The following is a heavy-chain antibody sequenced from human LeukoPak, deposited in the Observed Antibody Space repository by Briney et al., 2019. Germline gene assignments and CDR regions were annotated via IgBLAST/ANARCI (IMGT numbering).Heavy chain of an antibody. CDR3: ATYGGDSVSYYYHMDV. D-gene: IGHD2-21*02. V-gene: IGHV4-61*08. CDR2: IYYSGST. Sequence: SETLSLTCSVSGDSVSRSDSYWDWIRQPPGKGLEWIGYIYYSGSTNYNPSLKSRLTISVDTSKNQFSLKLSSVTAADTAVYYCATYGGDSVSYYYHMDVWGTGTTVTVSS. J-gene: IGHJ6*03. CDR1: GDSVSRSDSY.